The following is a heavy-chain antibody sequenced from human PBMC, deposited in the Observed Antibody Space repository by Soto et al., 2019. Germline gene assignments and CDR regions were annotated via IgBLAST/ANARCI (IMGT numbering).Heavy chain of an antibody. V-gene: IGHV3-21*01. CDR1: GFTFSSYS. CDR2: ISCSTSYI. D-gene: IGHD3-22*01. Sequence: EVQLVESGGGLVKPGGSLRLSCAASGFTFSSYSMNWVRQAPGKGLEWVSSISCSTSYIYYADSVQGRFTISRDNAKNSLYLQMNSLRAEDTAVYYCARVVDYCDPYYYYGMDVWGQGTTVTVSS. CDR3: ARVVDYCDPYYYYGMDV. J-gene: IGHJ6*02.